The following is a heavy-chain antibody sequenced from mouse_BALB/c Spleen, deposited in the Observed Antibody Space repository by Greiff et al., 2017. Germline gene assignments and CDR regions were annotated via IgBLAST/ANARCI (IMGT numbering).Heavy chain of an antibody. V-gene: IGHV1S16*01. CDR1: GFNIKDYY. Sequence: QVQLQQSGAELVRPGALVKLSCKASGFNIKDYYMYWVKQRPGQGLEWIGGINPSNGGTNFNEKFKSKATLTVDKSSSTAYMQLSSLTSEDSAVYYCTREEYDYDGASWFAYWGQGTLVTVSA. J-gene: IGHJ3*01. CDR2: INPSNGGT. D-gene: IGHD2-4*01. CDR3: TREEYDYDGASWFAY.